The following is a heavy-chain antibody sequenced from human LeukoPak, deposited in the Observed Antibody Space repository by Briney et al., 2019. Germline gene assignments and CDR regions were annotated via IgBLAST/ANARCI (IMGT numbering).Heavy chain of an antibody. D-gene: IGHD3-22*01. J-gene: IGHJ4*02. CDR3: AKDRPNYHESNGHYYRRNGDY. CDR1: GFTFHNYA. Sequence: GGSLRLSCAASGFTFHNYAMSWVRQAPGKGLEWVSAISSSGDITFYADSVKGRLTISRDNSRYTLYLQMNSLRAEDAAMYYCAKDRPNYHESNGHYYRRNGDYWGQGTLVTVSS. V-gene: IGHV3-23*01. CDR2: ISSSGDIT.